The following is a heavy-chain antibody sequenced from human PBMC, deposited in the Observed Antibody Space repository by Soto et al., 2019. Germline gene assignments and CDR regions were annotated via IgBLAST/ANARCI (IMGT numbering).Heavy chain of an antibody. D-gene: IGHD3-10*01. CDR1: GFTFSSYG. J-gene: IGHJ4*02. V-gene: IGHV3-30*18. Sequence: QVQLVESGGGVVQPGRSLRLSCAASGFTFSSYGMHWVRQAPGKGLEWVAVISYDGSNKYYADSVKGRFTISRDNSTNTLYLQMNSLRAEDTAVYYCAKSQNDYGAGSYLDYWGQGTLVTVSS. CDR3: AKSQNDYGAGSYLDY. CDR2: ISYDGSNK.